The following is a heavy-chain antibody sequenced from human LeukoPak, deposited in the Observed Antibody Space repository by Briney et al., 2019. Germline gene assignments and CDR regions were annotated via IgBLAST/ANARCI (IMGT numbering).Heavy chain of an antibody. D-gene: IGHD3-22*01. CDR1: GFTFSSYG. CDR2: IRYDGSNK. CDR3: ARATSGYYLSSPFDY. V-gene: IGHV3-30*02. Sequence: GGSLRLSCAASGFTFSSYGMHWVRQAPGKGLEWVAFIRYDGSNKYYADSVKGRFTISRDNSKNTLYLQMNSLRAEDTAVYYCARATSGYYLSSPFDYWGQGTLVTVSS. J-gene: IGHJ4*02.